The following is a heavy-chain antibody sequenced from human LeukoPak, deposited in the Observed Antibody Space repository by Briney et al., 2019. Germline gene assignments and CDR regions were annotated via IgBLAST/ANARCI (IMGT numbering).Heavy chain of an antibody. CDR2: ISGSAGST. J-gene: IGHJ3*02. D-gene: IGHD3-22*01. CDR1: GFTFNNYA. V-gene: IGHV3-23*01. CDR3: AKENYDSSGYYYVYAFDI. Sequence: GGSLRLSCAASGFTFNNYAMSWVRQAPGKGLEWVSVISGSAGSTYYADSVKGRFTISRDNSKNTLYLQMNSLRAEDTAVYYCAKENYDSSGYYYVYAFDIWGQGTMVTVSS.